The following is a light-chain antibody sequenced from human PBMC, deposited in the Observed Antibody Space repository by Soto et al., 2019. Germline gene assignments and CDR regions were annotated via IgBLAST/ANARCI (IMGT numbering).Light chain of an antibody. V-gene: IGLV3-9*01. J-gene: IGLJ2*01. Sequence: SSELTQPLSVSVALGQTAKITCEGDNIRSKNVHWYQQKAGQAPVVVINRDFNRPSGIPERISGSNSGNTATLTITSAQAGDEADYYCQVWDSGSVVFGGGTKVTVL. CDR3: QVWDSGSVV. CDR2: RDF. CDR1: NIRSKN.